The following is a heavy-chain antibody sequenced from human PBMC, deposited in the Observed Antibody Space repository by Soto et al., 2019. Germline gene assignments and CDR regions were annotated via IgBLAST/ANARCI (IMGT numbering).Heavy chain of an antibody. CDR3: ARTLRYVAADAFDI. V-gene: IGHV1-3*01. J-gene: IGHJ3*02. CDR2: INAGNGNT. Sequence: GASVKVSCKASGYTFTIYAMHWVLQAPGQRLEWMGWINAGNGNTKYSQKFQGRVTITRDTSASTAYVELSSLRSEDTAVYYCARTLRYVAADAFDIWGQGTMVTVSS. CDR1: GYTFTIYA. D-gene: IGHD3-9*01.